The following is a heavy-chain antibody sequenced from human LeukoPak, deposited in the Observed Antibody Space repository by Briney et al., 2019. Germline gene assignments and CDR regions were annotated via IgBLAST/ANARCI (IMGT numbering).Heavy chain of an antibody. CDR1: GFTLSSYA. CDR2: ISGSADNT. J-gene: IGHJ4*02. V-gene: IGHV3-23*01. Sequence: GGSLRLSCTASGFTLSSYAMSWVRQAPGEGLEWVSTISGSADNTNYAEAVKGRFTISRDNSKNAMYLQMNSLRAEDTAVYYCAKQGFGCWGQGTLVTVSS. CDR3: AKQGFGC.